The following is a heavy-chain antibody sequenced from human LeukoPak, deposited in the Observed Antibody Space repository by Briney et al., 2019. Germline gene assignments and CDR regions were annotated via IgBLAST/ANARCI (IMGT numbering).Heavy chain of an antibody. CDR1: GGTFSSYA. V-gene: IGHV1-69*01. CDR3: ASGGPGVNYYDSSGYYPYYFDY. D-gene: IGHD3-22*01. CDR2: IIPIFGTA. Sequence: ASVKVSCKASGGTFSSYAISWVRQAPGQGLEWMGGIIPIFGTANYAQKFQGRVTITADESTSTAYMELSSLRSEDTAVYYCASGGPGVNYYDSSGYYPYYFDYWGQGTLVTVSS. J-gene: IGHJ4*02.